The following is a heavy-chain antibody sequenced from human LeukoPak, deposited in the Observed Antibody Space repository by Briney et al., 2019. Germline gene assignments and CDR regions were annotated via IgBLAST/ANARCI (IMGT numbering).Heavy chain of an antibody. CDR1: GGSISSGSYY. CDR2: IYTSGST. CDR3: ARDMRGIAAAGTEYWFDP. V-gene: IGHV4-61*02. Sequence: PSETLSLTCTVSGGSISSGSYYWSWIRQPAGKGLEWIGRIYTSGSTNYNPSLKSRVTISVDTSKNQFSLKLSSVTAADTAVYYCARDMRGIAAAGTEYWFDPWGQGTLVTVSS. J-gene: IGHJ5*02. D-gene: IGHD6-13*01.